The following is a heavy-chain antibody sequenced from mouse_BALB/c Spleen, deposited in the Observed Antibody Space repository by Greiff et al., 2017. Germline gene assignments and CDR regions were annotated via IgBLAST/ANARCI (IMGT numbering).Heavy chain of an antibody. CDR1: GFTFSSSY. CDR2: IYAGTGGT. V-gene: IGHV1-66*01. D-gene: IGHD1-1*01. J-gene: IGHJ4*01. Sequence: QVQLQQSGAELVKPGASVKLSCTTSGFTFSSSYISWLKQKPGQSLEWIAWIYAGTGGTSYNQKFTGKAQLTVDTSSSTAYMQFSSLTTEDSAIYYWARLEGYCSSGRYYAMDYWGQGTSVTVSS. CDR3: ARLEGYCSSGRYYAMDY.